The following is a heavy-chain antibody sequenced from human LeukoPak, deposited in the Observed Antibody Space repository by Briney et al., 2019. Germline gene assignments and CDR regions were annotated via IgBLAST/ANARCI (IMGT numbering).Heavy chain of an antibody. D-gene: IGHD4-17*01. CDR2: IYYSGST. CDR3: AGDYGDLLTGIRFDT. Sequence: SETLSLTCTVSGGSISSGDYYWSWIRQPPGKGLEWIGYIYYSGSTYYNPSLKSRVTISIQTSKNQFSLKLTSVTAADTAVYYCAGDYGDLLTGIRFDTWGQGTLVTVPS. J-gene: IGHJ5*02. CDR1: GGSISSGDYY. V-gene: IGHV4-30-4*01.